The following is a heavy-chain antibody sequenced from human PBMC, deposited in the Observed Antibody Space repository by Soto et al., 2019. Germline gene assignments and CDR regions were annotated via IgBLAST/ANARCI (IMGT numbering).Heavy chain of an antibody. J-gene: IGHJ4*02. CDR2: IYYSGST. CDR1: GGSISSYY. D-gene: IGHD3-16*01. CDR3: ASWGPSIGGFDY. Sequence: SETLSLTCTVSGGSISSYYWSWIRQPPGKGLEWIGYIYYSGSTNYNPSLKSRVTISVDTSKNQFSLKLSSVTAADTAVYYCASWGPSIGGFDYWGQGTLVTVSS. V-gene: IGHV4-59*01.